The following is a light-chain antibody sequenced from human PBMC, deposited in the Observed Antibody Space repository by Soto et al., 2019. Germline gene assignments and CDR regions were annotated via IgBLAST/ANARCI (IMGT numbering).Light chain of an antibody. J-gene: IGLJ3*02. CDR1: SSNIGDNY. V-gene: IGLV1-47*02. CDR3: SAWDDSLGGWV. CDR2: NNN. Sequence: QSVLTQPPSASGTPGQRVTISCSGRSSNIGDNYVFWYQQLPGAAPKPLMYNNNQLPSGVPDRFSGAKSGTSASLSISWLRSEDEADYHCSAWDDSLGGWVFGGGTKVTVL.